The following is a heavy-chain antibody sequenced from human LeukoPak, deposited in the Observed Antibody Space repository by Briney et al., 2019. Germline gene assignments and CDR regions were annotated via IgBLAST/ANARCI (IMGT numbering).Heavy chain of an antibody. D-gene: IGHD1-26*01. Sequence: GGSLRLSCAASGFTFSSYSMNWVRQAPGKGLEWVSYISSSSTIYYADSVKGRFTISRDNAKNSLYLQMNSLRAEDTAVYYCAIEVGATETYKPSPPLTTNWGQGTLVTVSS. J-gene: IGHJ4*02. CDR1: GFTFSSYS. V-gene: IGHV3-48*04. CDR2: ISSSSTI. CDR3: AIEVGATETYKPSPPLTTN.